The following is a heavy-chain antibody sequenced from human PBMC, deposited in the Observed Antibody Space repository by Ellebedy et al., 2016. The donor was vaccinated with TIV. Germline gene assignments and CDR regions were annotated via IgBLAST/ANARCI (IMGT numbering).Heavy chain of an antibody. D-gene: IGHD3-9*01. V-gene: IGHV3-69-1*01. J-gene: IGHJ4*02. CDR2: ISSSSTI. CDR1: GFTFSNAW. Sequence: PGGSLRLSCAASGFTFSNAWMNWVRQAPGKGLEWVSYISSSSTIYYADSVKGRFTISRDSAKNSLYLQMNSLRDEDTAVYYCARDRYFGSWGQGTLVTVSS. CDR3: ARDRYFGS.